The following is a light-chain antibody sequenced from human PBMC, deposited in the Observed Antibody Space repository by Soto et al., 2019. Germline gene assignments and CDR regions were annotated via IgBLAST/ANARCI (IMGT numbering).Light chain of an antibody. V-gene: IGKV1-8*01. CDR2: AAS. J-gene: IGKJ4*01. CDR1: QGISSY. CDR3: QQLNSYPLT. Sequence: AIRMTQSPSSFSASTCDRVTITCRASQGISSYLAWYQQKPGKAPKLLIYAASTLQSGVPSRFSGSGTGTEFTLTISSLQPADFATYYCQQLNSYPLTFGGGTKVDI.